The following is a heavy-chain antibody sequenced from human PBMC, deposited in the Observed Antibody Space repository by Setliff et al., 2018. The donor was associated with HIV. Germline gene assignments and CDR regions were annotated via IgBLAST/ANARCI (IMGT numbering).Heavy chain of an antibody. J-gene: IGHJ4*02. V-gene: IGHV3-7*01. CDR1: GFTFSNNW. Sequence: GGSLRLSCAASGFTFSNNWMSWVRQAPGKGLEWVASIKQDGSEKYYVDSVKGRFTISRDNGKNSLSLQMNSLRAEDTAVYYCATRRGGGRYYFDYWGQGTLVTDSS. CDR3: ATRRGGGRYYFDY. D-gene: IGHD3-16*01. CDR2: IKQDGSEK.